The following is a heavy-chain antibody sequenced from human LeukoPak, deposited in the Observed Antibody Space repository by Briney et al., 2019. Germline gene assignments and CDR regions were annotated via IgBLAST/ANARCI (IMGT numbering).Heavy chain of an antibody. CDR1: GGTFISYA. Sequence: ASVKVSCKASGGTFISYAISWVRQAPGQGLEWMGGIIPIFGTANYAQKFQGRVTITADESTSTAYMELSSLRSEGTAVYYCAKDRLWFGEKFDAFDIWGQGTMVTVSS. V-gene: IGHV1-69*13. CDR2: IIPIFGTA. CDR3: AKDRLWFGEKFDAFDI. J-gene: IGHJ3*02. D-gene: IGHD3-10*01.